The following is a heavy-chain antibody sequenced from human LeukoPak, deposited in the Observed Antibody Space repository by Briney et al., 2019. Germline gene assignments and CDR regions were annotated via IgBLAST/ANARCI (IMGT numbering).Heavy chain of an antibody. J-gene: IGHJ5*02. CDR1: GGSISSGGSY. D-gene: IGHD3-3*01. CDR3: ARDLPITIFGVVNRYNWFDP. V-gene: IGHV3-33*08. Sequence: LSLTCTVSGGSISSGGSYWSWVRQAPGKGLEWVAAIWYDGSNKYYADSVKGRFTISRDNSKNTPYLQMNSLRAEDTAVYYCARDLPITIFGVVNRYNWFDPWGQGTLVTVSS. CDR2: IWYDGSNK.